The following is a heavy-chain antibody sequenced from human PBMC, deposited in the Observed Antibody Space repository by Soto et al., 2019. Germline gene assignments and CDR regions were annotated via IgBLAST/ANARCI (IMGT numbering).Heavy chain of an antibody. J-gene: IGHJ4*02. CDR3: AKDSTGYYYDSSGYYY. V-gene: IGHV3-30*18. D-gene: IGHD3-22*01. CDR1: GFTFSSYG. Sequence: GGSLRLSCAASGFTFSSYGMHWVRQAPGKGLEWVAVISYDGSNKYYADFVKGRFTISRDNSKNTLYLQMNSLRAEDTAVYYCAKDSTGYYYDSSGYYYWGQGTLVTSPQ. CDR2: ISYDGSNK.